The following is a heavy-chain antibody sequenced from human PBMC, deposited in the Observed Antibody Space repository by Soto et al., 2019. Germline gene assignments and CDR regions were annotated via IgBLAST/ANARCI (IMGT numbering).Heavy chain of an antibody. D-gene: IGHD6-13*01. V-gene: IGHV3-21*01. CDR3: ARGRGAAGTDSVQYYGMDV. J-gene: IGHJ6*02. CDR1: GFTFSIYS. CDR2: ISSSSSYI. Sequence: EVQLVESGGGLVKPGGSLRLSCAASGFTFSIYSMNWVRQAPGKGLEWVSSISSSSSYIYYADSVKGRFTISRDNAKNSLYLQMNSLRAEDTAVYYCARGRGAAGTDSVQYYGMDVWGQGTTVTVSS.